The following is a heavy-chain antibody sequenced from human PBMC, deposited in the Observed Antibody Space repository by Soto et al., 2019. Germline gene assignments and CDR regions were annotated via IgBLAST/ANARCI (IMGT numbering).Heavy chain of an antibody. J-gene: IGHJ5*02. CDR3: ARVLYRIFGVVTRRELWWFDP. CDR1: GGSISSGPSY. Sequence: SETLSLTCTVSGGSISSGPSYWGWIRQPPGQGLEWVGCIYYLGNTYYNSSLGSRVVISVDKSKNQFSLKLSSVTAADTAVYYCARVLYRIFGVVTRRELWWFDPWGQGTLVTVSS. V-gene: IGHV4-39*07. D-gene: IGHD3-3*02. CDR2: IYYLGNT.